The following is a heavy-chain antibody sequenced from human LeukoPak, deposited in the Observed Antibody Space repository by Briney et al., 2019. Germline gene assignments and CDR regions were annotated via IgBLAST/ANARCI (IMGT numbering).Heavy chain of an antibody. J-gene: IGHJ4*02. CDR1: GFTFSSYA. CDR2: ISYDGSNK. V-gene: IGHV3-30*04. D-gene: IGHD1-1*01. CDR3: AKDWDRYNWNEDY. Sequence: GGSLRLSCAASGFTFSSYAMHWVRQAPGKGLEWVAVISYDGSNKYYADSVKGRFTISRDNSKNTLYLQMNSLRAEDTAVYYCAKDWDRYNWNEDYWGQGTLVTVSS.